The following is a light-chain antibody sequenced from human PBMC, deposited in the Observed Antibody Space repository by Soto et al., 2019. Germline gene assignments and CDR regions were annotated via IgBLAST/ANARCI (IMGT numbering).Light chain of an antibody. J-gene: IGLJ3*02. CDR2: EVT. Sequence: QSALTQPASVSGPPGQSITISCTGTSSDIGAYNYVSWYQQHPGKAPKLMIYEVTNRPSGVSNRFSGSKSGNTASLTISGLQGEDEDDYYCNSYGSSSTWVFGGGTKVTVL. CDR3: NSYGSSSTWV. CDR1: SSDIGAYNY. V-gene: IGLV2-14*01.